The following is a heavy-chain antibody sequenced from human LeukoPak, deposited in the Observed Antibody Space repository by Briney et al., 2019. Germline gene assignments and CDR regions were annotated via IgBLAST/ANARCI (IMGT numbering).Heavy chain of an antibody. Sequence: ERSLRLSCAASGFTFSSYAMHWVRQAPGKGLEWVAVISYDGSNKYYADSVKGRFTISRDNSKNTLYLQMNSLRAEDTAVYYCARDYSSSREFDYWGQGTLVTVSS. J-gene: IGHJ4*02. CDR2: ISYDGSNK. D-gene: IGHD6-6*01. CDR3: ARDYSSSREFDY. V-gene: IGHV3-30-3*01. CDR1: GFTFSSYA.